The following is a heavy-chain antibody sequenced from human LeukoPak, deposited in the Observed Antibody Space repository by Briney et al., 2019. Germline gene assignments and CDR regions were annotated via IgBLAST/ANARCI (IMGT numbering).Heavy chain of an antibody. CDR3: AKDQLEYSSGWFDY. D-gene: IGHD6-19*01. CDR1: GFTFDDYA. CDR2: ISWKSGSI. Sequence: PGGSLRLSCAASGFTFDDYAMHWVRQAPGKGLEWVSGISWKSGSIGYADSVKGRFTIPRDNAKNSLYLQMNSLRAEDTALYYCAKDQLEYSSGWFDYWGQGTLVTVSS. V-gene: IGHV3-9*01. J-gene: IGHJ4*02.